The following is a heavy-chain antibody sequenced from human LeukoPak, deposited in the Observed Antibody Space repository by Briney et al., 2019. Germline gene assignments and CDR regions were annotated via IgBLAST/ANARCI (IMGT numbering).Heavy chain of an antibody. Sequence: PSETLSLTCTVSGGAITGYYWSWIRQPAGRGLEWIGRIQTSGSTNYNPSLKSRVTMSVDTSKNKFSLKVNSVTAVDTAVYYCARVGSGWSFDYWGQGTLVTVSS. J-gene: IGHJ4*02. CDR1: GGAITGYY. D-gene: IGHD6-19*01. CDR3: ARVGSGWSFDY. CDR2: IQTSGST. V-gene: IGHV4-4*07.